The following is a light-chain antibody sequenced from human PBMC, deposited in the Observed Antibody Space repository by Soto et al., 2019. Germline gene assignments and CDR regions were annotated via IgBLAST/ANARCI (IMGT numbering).Light chain of an antibody. Sequence: DIVMTQSPDSLAVSLGERATINCKSSQSVLYSSNNKNYLAWYQQKPGQPPKLLIYWASTRESGVPDRFSGSGSGTDFTLTISSLQAEDVAVYYCQQYYSTLTFGQGTKLGIK. CDR3: QQYYSTLT. CDR2: WAS. J-gene: IGKJ2*01. V-gene: IGKV4-1*01. CDR1: QSVLYSSNNKNY.